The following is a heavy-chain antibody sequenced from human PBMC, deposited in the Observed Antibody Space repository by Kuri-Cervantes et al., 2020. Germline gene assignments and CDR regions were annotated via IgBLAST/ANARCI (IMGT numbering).Heavy chain of an antibody. Sequence: SQTLSLTCAVYGGSFSGYYWSWIRQPPGKGLEWIGEINHSGSTNFNPSLKSRVTISVGTSKNQFSLKLSSVTAADTAVYYCARGGYCSGGSCYSGRIDYWGQGTLVTVSS. V-gene: IGHV4-34*01. J-gene: IGHJ4*02. CDR2: INHSGST. CDR3: ARGGYCSGGSCYSGRIDY. CDR1: GGSFSGYY. D-gene: IGHD2-15*01.